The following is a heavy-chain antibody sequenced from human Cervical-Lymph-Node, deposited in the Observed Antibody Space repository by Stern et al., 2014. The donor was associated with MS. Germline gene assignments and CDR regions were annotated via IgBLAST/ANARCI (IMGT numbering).Heavy chain of an antibody. D-gene: IGHD6-19*01. CDR2: INPSGGST. CDR1: GYTFTSYY. CDR3: AREVAGHRLGMMDV. J-gene: IGHJ6*02. V-gene: IGHV1-46*01. Sequence: QVQLVESGAEVKTPGASVKVSCKASGYTFTSYYMHWVRQAPGQGLQWMGIINPSGGSTNYAQKFQGIVTMTRDTSTSTVYMELSSLRCEDTAVYYCAREVAGHRLGMMDVWGQGTSVTVSS.